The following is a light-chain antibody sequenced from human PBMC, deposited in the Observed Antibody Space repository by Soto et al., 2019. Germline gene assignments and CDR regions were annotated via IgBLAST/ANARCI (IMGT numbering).Light chain of an antibody. V-gene: IGLV1-44*01. CDR3: ATWDDSLNARGV. CDR2: NNN. Sequence: QSVLTQPPSASGTPGQRVTISCSGSRSNIGNNAVTWYQQFPGTAPKLLIYNNNQWPSGVPDRFSGSKSGTSASLAISGLQSEDEADYYCATWDDSLNARGVFGGGTQLTVL. CDR1: RSNIGNNA. J-gene: IGLJ3*02.